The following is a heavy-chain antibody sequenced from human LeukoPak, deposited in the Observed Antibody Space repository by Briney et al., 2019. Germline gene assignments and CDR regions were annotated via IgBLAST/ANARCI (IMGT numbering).Heavy chain of an antibody. Sequence: GASVNVSCKASGYSFTSYGISWVRQAPGQGLEWMGWISAYNGNTNYAQKLQGRVTMTTDTSTSTAYMELRSLRSDDTAVYYCARDLRLGYCSSTSCYGGPSRFDPWGQGTLVTVSS. CDR1: GYSFTSYG. D-gene: IGHD2-2*01. CDR3: ARDLRLGYCSSTSCYGGPSRFDP. J-gene: IGHJ5*02. CDR2: ISAYNGNT. V-gene: IGHV1-18*01.